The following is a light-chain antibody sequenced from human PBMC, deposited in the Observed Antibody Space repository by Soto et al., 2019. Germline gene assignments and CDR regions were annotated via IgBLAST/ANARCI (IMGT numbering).Light chain of an antibody. Sequence: EIVFTQSPGTRTRYPGERASLSCRASQSDSNNYLAWYQQKPGQAPRLLIPDAYARATGIPGRFSGSGSGTDFTLTISSLETEDSAVYYCQRSSNSWSAITVGRGTRLE. J-gene: IGKJ5*01. CDR2: DAY. CDR3: QRSSNSWSAIT. CDR1: QSDSNNY. V-gene: IGKV3D-20*02.